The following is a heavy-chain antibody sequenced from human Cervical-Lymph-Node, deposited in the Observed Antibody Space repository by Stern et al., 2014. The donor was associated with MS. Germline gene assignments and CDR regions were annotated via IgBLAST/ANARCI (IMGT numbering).Heavy chain of an antibody. D-gene: IGHD1-1*01. CDR2: IYSGGST. J-gene: IGHJ4*02. V-gene: IGHV3-66*02. CDR1: GFTVSSHY. CDR3: ARDRGGTLDYFDC. Sequence: EMQLVESGGGLVQPGGSLRLSCAASGFTVSSHYMSWVRQAPGKGLEWVSVIYSGGSTYYTDSVKGRFTISRDTSKNTLYLQMDSLRAEDMALYYCARDRGGTLDYFDCWGQGTLVTVSS.